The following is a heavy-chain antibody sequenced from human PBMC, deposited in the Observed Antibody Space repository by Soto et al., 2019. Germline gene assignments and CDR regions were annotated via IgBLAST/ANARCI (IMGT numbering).Heavy chain of an antibody. CDR1: GGSITSSGYY. Sequence: VQLQESGPGLVKPSQTLSLTCTVSGGSITSSGYYWSWIRQHPGEGLEWIGFTSNSGSTSYNPSLKSRVTISGDTSSNQFSLNLKSVTAADTAVYYCARGGGSTKVDYWGQGTLVTVSP. D-gene: IGHD2-2*01. CDR2: TSNSGST. J-gene: IGHJ4*02. V-gene: IGHV4-31*03. CDR3: ARGGGSTKVDY.